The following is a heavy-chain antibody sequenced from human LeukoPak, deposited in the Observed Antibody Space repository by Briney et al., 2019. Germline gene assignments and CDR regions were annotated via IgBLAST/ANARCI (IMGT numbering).Heavy chain of an antibody. D-gene: IGHD3-10*01. J-gene: IGHJ4*02. Sequence: ASVKVSCKASGYTFTDYYFRWVRQAPGQGVEWVGWINPKDGGTKYAQSFQGRVTMTQDTSITTVFMELTSLTSDDTAVYYCARDRGFILLDYWGQGTLVTVSS. V-gene: IGHV1-2*02. CDR3: ARDRGFILLDY. CDR2: INPKDGGT. CDR1: GYTFTDYY.